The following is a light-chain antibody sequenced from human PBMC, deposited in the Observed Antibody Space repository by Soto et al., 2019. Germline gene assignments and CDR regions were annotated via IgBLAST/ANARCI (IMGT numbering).Light chain of an antibody. CDR2: GAS. J-gene: IGKJ2*01. CDR1: QGVSSN. CDR3: QHYNNRPYT. Sequence: EIVMTQSPATLSVSPGERATLSCRASQGVSSNLAWYQQKPGQAPRLLIYGASTRATGIPARFSGSASGTEFTLTISSLQSEDFAVYYCQHYNNRPYTFGQGTKLEIK. V-gene: IGKV3-15*01.